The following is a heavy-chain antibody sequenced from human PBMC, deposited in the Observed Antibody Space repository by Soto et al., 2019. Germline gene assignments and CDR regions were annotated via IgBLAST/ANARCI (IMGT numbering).Heavy chain of an antibody. Sequence: QVQLVESGGGVVQPGRSLRLSCAASGFTFSSCAMHWVRQAPGKGLEWVAVISYDGSNKYYADSVKGRFTVSRDNSKNTLYLQVNRLRAQDTAVYYCARDKRDLRFLGWSYYFDYWCQGTLVTVSS. D-gene: IGHD3-3*01. V-gene: IGHV3-30-3*01. J-gene: IGHJ4*02. CDR3: ARDKRDLRFLGWSYYFDY. CDR1: GFTFSSCA. CDR2: ISYDGSNK.